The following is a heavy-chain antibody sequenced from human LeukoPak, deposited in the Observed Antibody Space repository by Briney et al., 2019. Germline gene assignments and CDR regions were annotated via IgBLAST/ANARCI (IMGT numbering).Heavy chain of an antibody. Sequence: PGGSLRLSCAGSGFALKSYSLSWVRQAPGKGLEWVANIHQEGRTKYYADSVKGRFTISRDNANNALNLQINSLRAEDTALYYCARGDGTSSGLYFHYWGQGTLVTVSS. J-gene: IGHJ4*02. CDR3: ARGDGTSSGLYFHY. V-gene: IGHV3-7*01. CDR2: IHQEGRTK. CDR1: GFALKSYS. D-gene: IGHD6-6*01.